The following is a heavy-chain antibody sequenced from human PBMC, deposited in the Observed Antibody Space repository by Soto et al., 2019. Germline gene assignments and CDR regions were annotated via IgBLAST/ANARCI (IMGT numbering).Heavy chain of an antibody. Sequence: SVKVSCKASGGTFSNFAVSWVRQAPGQGLQWMGGIIPIFGTPKYAQNFQGRVTITADKSTSTAYMELSSLTSDDTAVYYCATHRPKVVVVTSLDYWGQGTLVTVSS. D-gene: IGHD2-21*02. J-gene: IGHJ4*02. CDR2: IIPIFGTP. CDR3: ATHRPKVVVVTSLDY. CDR1: GGTFSNFA. V-gene: IGHV1-69*06.